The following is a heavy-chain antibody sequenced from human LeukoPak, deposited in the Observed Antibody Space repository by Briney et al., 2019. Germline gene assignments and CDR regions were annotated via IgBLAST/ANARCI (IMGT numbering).Heavy chain of an antibody. CDR2: IIPIFGTA. Sequence: SVKVSCKASGGTFSSYAISWVRQAPGQGLEWMGGIIPIFGTANYAQKFQGRVTITAVESTSTAYMELSSLRSEDTAVYYCARDARPCGGDCYQDYWGQGTLVTVSS. D-gene: IGHD2-21*02. CDR3: ARDARPCGGDCYQDY. V-gene: IGHV1-69*13. J-gene: IGHJ4*02. CDR1: GGTFSSYA.